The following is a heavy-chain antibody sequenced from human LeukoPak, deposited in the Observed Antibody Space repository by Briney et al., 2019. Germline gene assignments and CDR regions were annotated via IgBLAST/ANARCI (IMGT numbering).Heavy chain of an antibody. D-gene: IGHD6-19*01. CDR1: GASISSYY. J-gene: IGHJ4*02. Sequence: SETLSLTCTVSGASISSYYWSWIRQPPGKGLEWIGYIYYSGSTNYNPSLKSRVTISVDTSKNQFSLKLSSVTAADTAVYYCATAPRSSGWFDYWGQGTLVTVSS. CDR3: ATAPRSSGWFDY. V-gene: IGHV4-59*08. CDR2: IYYSGST.